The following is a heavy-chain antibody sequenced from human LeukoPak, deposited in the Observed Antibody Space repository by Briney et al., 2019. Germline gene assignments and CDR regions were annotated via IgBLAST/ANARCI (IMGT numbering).Heavy chain of an antibody. CDR2: ISGSGGST. Sequence: PGGSLRLSCAASGFTFSTYAMSWVRQAPGKGLERVSAISGSGGSTYYADSVKGRFTISRDNSKNTLYLQMNSLRAEDTSIYFCAKAFDQETVIALDSWGQGTLVTVSS. D-gene: IGHD6-13*01. V-gene: IGHV3-23*01. CDR3: AKAFDQETVIALDS. J-gene: IGHJ4*02. CDR1: GFTFSTYA.